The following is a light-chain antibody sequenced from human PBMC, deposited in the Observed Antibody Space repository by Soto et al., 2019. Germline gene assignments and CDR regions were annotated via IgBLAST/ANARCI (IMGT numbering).Light chain of an antibody. CDR2: GAS. J-gene: IGKJ4*01. Sequence: EIVLTQSPGTLSLSPGERATLSCRSSQSVSSSYLAWYQQKPGQAPRLLIYGASSSATGIPDRFSGSGSGTDFTLTISRLEPEDFAVYYCHKYDSSPLTFGGGTQVEIK. V-gene: IGKV3-20*01. CDR3: HKYDSSPLT. CDR1: QSVSSSY.